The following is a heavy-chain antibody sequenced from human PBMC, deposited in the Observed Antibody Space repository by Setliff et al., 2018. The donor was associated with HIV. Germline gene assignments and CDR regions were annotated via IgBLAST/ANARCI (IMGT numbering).Heavy chain of an antibody. CDR1: GASITRGGYY. CDR3: ASPRSLLVWYDAFDI. Sequence: SETLSLTCSVSGASITRGGYYWSWIRQTPGKGLERIGEIDHSGGTKYNPSLKSRVTISVDTSKNQFSLKLSSVTAADTAVYYCASPRSLLVWYDAFDIWGQGTMVTVSS. CDR2: IDHSGGT. D-gene: IGHD3-16*01. J-gene: IGHJ3*02. V-gene: IGHV4-39*07.